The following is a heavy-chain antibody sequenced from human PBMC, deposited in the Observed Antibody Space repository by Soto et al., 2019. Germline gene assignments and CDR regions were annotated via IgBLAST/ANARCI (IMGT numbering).Heavy chain of an antibody. Sequence: GGSLRLSCAASGFTFSSYGMHWVRQAPGKGLECVAVISYDGSNKYYADSVKGRFTISRDNSKNTLYLQMNSLRAEDTAVYYCAKDLGYSSSWSNLQPDGWFYGMDVWGQGTTVTVSS. CDR1: GFTFSSYG. CDR3: AKDLGYSSSWSNLQPDGWFYGMDV. CDR2: ISYDGSNK. D-gene: IGHD6-13*01. J-gene: IGHJ6*02. V-gene: IGHV3-30*18.